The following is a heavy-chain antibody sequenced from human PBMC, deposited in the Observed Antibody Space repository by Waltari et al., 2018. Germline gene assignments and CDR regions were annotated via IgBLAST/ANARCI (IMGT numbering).Heavy chain of an antibody. D-gene: IGHD6-6*01. J-gene: IGHJ3*02. Sequence: QVQLVQSGAEVKKPGASVKVSCQASGYTFTGYYLHWVRQAPGQGLEWMGWINPNSGGTNYAQKYQRRVTMTRDTSSSTAYMELSRLRSDDTAVYYCARWRAALKGAFDIWGQGTMVTVSS. V-gene: IGHV1-2*02. CDR2: INPNSGGT. CDR1: GYTFTGYY. CDR3: ARWRAALKGAFDI.